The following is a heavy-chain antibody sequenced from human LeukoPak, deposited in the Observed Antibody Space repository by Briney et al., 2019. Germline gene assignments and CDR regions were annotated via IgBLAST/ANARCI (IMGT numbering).Heavy chain of an antibody. J-gene: IGHJ4*02. CDR3: ARGLNFDY. V-gene: IGHV4-39*07. CDR2: IYYTGIT. Sequence: SETLSLTCTVSGASIISSNYYWLWLRQPPGKGLEWIGSIYYTGITYYNLSLKSRVTMSVDKSKNQFSLKLSSVTAADTAVYYCARGLNFDYWGQGTLVTVSS. CDR1: GASIISSNYY.